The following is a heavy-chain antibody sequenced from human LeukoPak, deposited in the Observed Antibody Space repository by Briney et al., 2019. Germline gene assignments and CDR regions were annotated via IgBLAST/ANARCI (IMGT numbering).Heavy chain of an antibody. D-gene: IGHD2-2*01. J-gene: IGHJ4*02. CDR1: GGSISSYY. CDR3: ARGVVVPAASPSFDY. Sequence: SETLSLTCTVSGGSISSYYWSWIRQPPGKELEWFGFIYYSGSTTKNPSLKSRVTMSADTSKNQFSLNLRSVTAADTAVYYCARGVVVPAASPSFDYWGQGTLVTVSS. CDR2: IYYSGST. V-gene: IGHV4-59*08.